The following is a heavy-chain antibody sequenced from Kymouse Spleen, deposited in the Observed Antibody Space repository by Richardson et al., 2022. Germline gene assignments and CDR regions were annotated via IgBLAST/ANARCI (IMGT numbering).Heavy chain of an antibody. CDR3: ARRGIAVATFDY. J-gene: IGHJ4*02. CDR2: IYYSGST. D-gene: IGHD6-19*01. Sequence: QVQLQESGPGLVKPSETLSLTCTVSGGSISSYYWSWIRQPPGKGLEWIGYIYYSGSTNYNPSLKSRVTISVDTSKNQFSLKLSSVTAADTAVYYCARRGIAVATFDYWGQGTLVTVSS. V-gene: IGHV4-59*01. CDR1: GGSISSYY.